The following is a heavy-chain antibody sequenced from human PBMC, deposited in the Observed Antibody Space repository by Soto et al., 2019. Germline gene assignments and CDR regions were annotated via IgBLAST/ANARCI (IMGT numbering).Heavy chain of an antibody. V-gene: IGHV1-2*02. CDR2: INPNSGGT. Sequence: GESLKISCKASGYTFTGYYMHWVRQAPGQGLEWMGWINPNSGGTNYAQKFQGRVTMTRDTSISTAYMELSRLRSDGTGVDCCARVRGSGWYDWFDPWGQGTLVTVSS. CDR1: GYTFTGYY. D-gene: IGHD6-19*01. J-gene: IGHJ5*02. CDR3: ARVRGSGWYDWFDP.